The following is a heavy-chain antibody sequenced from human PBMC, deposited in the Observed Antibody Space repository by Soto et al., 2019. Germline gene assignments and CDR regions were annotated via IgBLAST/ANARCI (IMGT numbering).Heavy chain of an antibody. Sequence: GGSLRLSCAASGFTFSSCAMGWVRQAPGKGLEWVSDIIDSGGSTYYADTVKGRFTISRDNSKSTLYLQMNSLRAEDTALYYCAKGIRYSSTTGVDVWGQETTLTVS. D-gene: IGHD6-6*01. CDR1: GFTFSSCA. CDR3: AKGIRYSSTTGVDV. J-gene: IGHJ6*02. CDR2: IIDSGGST. V-gene: IGHV3-23*01.